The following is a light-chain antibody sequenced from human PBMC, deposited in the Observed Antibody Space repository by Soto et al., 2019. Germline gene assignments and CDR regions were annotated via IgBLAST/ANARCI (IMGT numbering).Light chain of an antibody. CDR2: EVS. Sequence: QSALTQPPSVSGSPGQSITISCTGTSSDVGGYNFVSWYQQHPGRAPKLLIYEVSRRPSGVSNHFSGSKSGDTASLTISGLQAEDEADYYCYSYRGYYTRVFGTGTKVTVL. J-gene: IGLJ1*01. V-gene: IGLV2-14*01. CDR1: SSDVGGYNF. CDR3: YSYRGYYTRV.